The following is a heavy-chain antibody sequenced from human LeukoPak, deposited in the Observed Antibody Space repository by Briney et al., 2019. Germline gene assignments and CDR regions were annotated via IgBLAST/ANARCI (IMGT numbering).Heavy chain of an antibody. Sequence: PSETPSLTCTVSGDSMSSYYWNFIRQPAGKGLEWIGRIHTSWTTYYNPSLKSRITMSVDTSRNQFSLRLTSVTAADTAVYYCARGDYYDGGGRNWFDPWGQGTLVTVSS. D-gene: IGHD3-16*01. CDR1: GDSMSSYY. CDR3: ARGDYYDGGGRNWFDP. V-gene: IGHV4-4*07. J-gene: IGHJ5*02. CDR2: IHTSWTT.